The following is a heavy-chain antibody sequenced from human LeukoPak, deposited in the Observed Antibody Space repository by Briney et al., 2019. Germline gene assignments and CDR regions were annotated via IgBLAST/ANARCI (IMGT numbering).Heavy chain of an antibody. CDR3: ARDLRFLEWFSTSGSVGAPTFDY. D-gene: IGHD3-3*01. J-gene: IGHJ4*02. V-gene: IGHV1-18*01. CDR1: GYTFTSYG. CDR2: ISAYNGNT. Sequence: ASVKVSCKASGYTFTSYGISWVRQAPGQGLEWMGWISAYNGNTNYAQKLQGRVTMTTDTSTSTAYMELRSLRSDDTAVYYCARDLRFLEWFSTSGSVGAPTFDYWGQGTLVTVSS.